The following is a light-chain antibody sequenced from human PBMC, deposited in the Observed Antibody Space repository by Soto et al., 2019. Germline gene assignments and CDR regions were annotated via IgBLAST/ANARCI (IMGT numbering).Light chain of an antibody. Sequence: DIQMTQSPSPLSASVRDRVSISCRASQGIRNDLGWYQQKPGKAPKRLMYATSSLQSGVPSRFSGSGSGTEFTLTISSLQPEDFATYYCQQYNSYSTFGQGTKVDIK. CDR1: QGIRND. CDR2: ATS. CDR3: QQYNSYST. J-gene: IGKJ1*01. V-gene: IGKV1-17*01.